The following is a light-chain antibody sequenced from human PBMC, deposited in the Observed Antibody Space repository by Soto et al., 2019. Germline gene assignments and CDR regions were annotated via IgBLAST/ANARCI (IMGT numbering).Light chain of an antibody. CDR2: EVN. J-gene: IGLJ1*01. Sequence: QSALTQPASVSGSPGQSITISCTGTSSDVGGYNYVSWYQQHPRKAPKLMIYEVNNRPSGVSNRFSGSKSGNTASLTISGLQAEDEADYYRSSFTTSNTLVFGTGTKVTVL. CDR3: SSFTTSNTLV. V-gene: IGLV2-14*01. CDR1: SSDVGGYNY.